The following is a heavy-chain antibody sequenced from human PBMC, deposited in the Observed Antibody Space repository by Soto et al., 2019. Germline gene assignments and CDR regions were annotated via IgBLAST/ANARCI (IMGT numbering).Heavy chain of an antibody. CDR3: ATMGTPATGLYYFDY. J-gene: IGHJ4*02. CDR1: GGSISSGNYY. D-gene: IGHD2-15*01. V-gene: IGHV4-30-4*01. CDR2: ISYSGST. Sequence: SETLSLTCTVSGGSISSGNYYWSWIRQPPGKGLEWIGFISYSGSTYYNLSLKSRVTISVDTSKNQFSLNLSFVTAADTAVYYCATMGTPATGLYYFDYWGQGTLVTVSS.